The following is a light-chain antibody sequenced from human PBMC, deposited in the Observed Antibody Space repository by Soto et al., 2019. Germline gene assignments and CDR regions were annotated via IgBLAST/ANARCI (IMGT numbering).Light chain of an antibody. CDR3: QHYVESTPIT. CDR2: GAS. V-gene: IGKV3-20*01. Sequence: ESLLTQSPGRVSAFPGERPSLSCRASQNVNNNLASYQQKARQAPRLXXSGASSRATGIPDRFIGSGCGTEFTLTISRLEPDDFSPYYCQHYVESTPITFGQGTRLEIK. CDR1: QNVNNN. J-gene: IGKJ5*01.